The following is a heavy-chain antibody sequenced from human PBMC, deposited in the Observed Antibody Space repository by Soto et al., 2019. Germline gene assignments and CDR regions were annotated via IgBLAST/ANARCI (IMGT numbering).Heavy chain of an antibody. V-gene: IGHV4-39*01. CDR1: GGSISSSSYY. J-gene: IGHJ4*02. Sequence: SETLSLTCTVSGGSISSSSYYWGWIRQPPGKGLEWIGSTYYSGSTYYNPSLKRRVTISVDTSKNQFSLKVSSMTAADTAIYFCARLRRNDYLAPFDYWGQGTLVTVSS. CDR2: TYYSGST. D-gene: IGHD1-1*01. CDR3: ARLRRNDYLAPFDY.